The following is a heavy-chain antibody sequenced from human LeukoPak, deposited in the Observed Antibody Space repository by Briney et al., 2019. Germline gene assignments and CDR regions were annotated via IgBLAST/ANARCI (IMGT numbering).Heavy chain of an antibody. J-gene: IGHJ4*02. CDR2: NYYSGST. D-gene: IGHD3-22*01. CDR3: ARLPRYYDSSGYRGMVDY. V-gene: IGHV4-39*01. Sequence: SETLSLTCTVSGGSISSSNYYWGWLRQPPGQGLEWIGSNYYSGSTYYNPSLKSRITISVDTSKNQFSLKLSSVTAADTAVYYCARLPRYYDSSGYRGMVDYWGQGTLVTVSS. CDR1: GGSISSSNYY.